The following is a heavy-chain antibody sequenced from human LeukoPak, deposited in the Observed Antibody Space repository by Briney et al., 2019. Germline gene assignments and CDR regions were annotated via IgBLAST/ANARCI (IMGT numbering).Heavy chain of an antibody. J-gene: IGHJ6*04. CDR3: AELGITMIGGV. D-gene: IGHD3-10*02. CDR2: IKQDGSEK. CDR1: GFSFSRYW. V-gene: IGHV3-7*01. Sequence: GGSLRLSCAASGFSFSRYWMSWVRQAPGKGLEWVANIKQDGSEKNYVESVKGRFTISRDNAKNSLYLQMDSLRAEDTAVYYCAELGITMIGGVWGKGTTVTISS.